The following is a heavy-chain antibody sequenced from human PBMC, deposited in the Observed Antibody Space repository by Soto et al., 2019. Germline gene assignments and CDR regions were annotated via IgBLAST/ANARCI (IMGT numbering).Heavy chain of an antibody. CDR3: ARGSRRLWTYCHYYYAMDV. CDR1: GGSFSGYY. J-gene: IGHJ6*02. D-gene: IGHD2-21*01. CDR2: INHSGST. V-gene: IGHV4-34*01. Sequence: SETLSLPCAVYGGSFSGYYWSWIRQPPGKGLEWIGEINHSGSTNYNPSLKSRVTISVDTSKNQFSLKLSSVTAADTAVYYCARGSRRLWTYCHYYYAMDVSGPGTTLTVSS.